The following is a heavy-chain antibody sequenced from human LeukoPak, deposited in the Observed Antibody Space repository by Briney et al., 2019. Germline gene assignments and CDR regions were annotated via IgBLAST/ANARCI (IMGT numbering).Heavy chain of an antibody. J-gene: IGHJ4*02. CDR2: IGSDSRYI. CDR3: VRDFRYEGDY. Sequence: PGGSLRLSCAASGFTFRTYTMNWVRQAPGKRLEWVSSIGSDSRYIYYADSVKGRFTISRDNAQNSLYLQMNSLRVEDTAVYYCVRDFRYEGDYWGQGTLVTVSS. V-gene: IGHV3-21*01. D-gene: IGHD5-12*01. CDR1: GFTFRTYT.